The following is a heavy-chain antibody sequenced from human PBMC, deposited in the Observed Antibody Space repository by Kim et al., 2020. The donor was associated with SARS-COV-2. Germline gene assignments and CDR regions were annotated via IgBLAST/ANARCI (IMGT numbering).Heavy chain of an antibody. D-gene: IGHD3-3*01. CDR3: ARGGRFLEWLLSPLFDY. V-gene: IGHV3-21*01. J-gene: IGHJ4*02. Sequence: VKGRFTTSRDNAKNSLYLQMNSLRAEDTAVYYCARGGRFLEWLLSPLFDYWGQGTLVTVSS.